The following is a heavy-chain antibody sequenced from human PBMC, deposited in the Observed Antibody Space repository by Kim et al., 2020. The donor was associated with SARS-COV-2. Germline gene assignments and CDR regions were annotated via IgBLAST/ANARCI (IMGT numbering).Heavy chain of an antibody. CDR3: ARTSRQVDY. V-gene: IGHV3-11*03. J-gene: IGHJ4*02. Sequence: GGSLRLSCAASGFSFSDSYMSWIRQAPGKGLEWVSFISSSGSYATYVDSVMGRFTIPRDNAKNSLYLQMNSLRAEDTAVYYCARTSRQVDYWGQGTLVTV. CDR1: GFSFSDSY. CDR2: ISSSGSYA.